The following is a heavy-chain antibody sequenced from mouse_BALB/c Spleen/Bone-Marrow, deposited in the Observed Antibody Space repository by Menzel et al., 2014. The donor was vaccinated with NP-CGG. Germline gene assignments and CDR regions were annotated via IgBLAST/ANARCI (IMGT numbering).Heavy chain of an antibody. D-gene: IGHD2-4*01. CDR2: ISDGGSYT. J-gene: IGHJ2*01. Sequence: EVDREKTGRNFGKSAVSRKLSCAAYRFTFSDYYMYWVRQTPEKRLEWVATISDGGSYTYYPDSVKGRFTISRDNAKNNLYLQVSSLKSEDTAMYYCARGRIYYDYDVGYYF. CDR3: ARGRIYYDYDVGYYF. CDR1: RFTFSDYY. V-gene: IGHV5-4*02.